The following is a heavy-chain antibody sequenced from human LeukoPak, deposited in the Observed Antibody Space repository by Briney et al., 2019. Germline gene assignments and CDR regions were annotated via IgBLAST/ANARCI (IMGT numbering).Heavy chain of an antibody. D-gene: IGHD6-19*01. CDR2: IYYSGST. Sequence: SETLSLTCTVSGGSIRSSYYYWGWIRQPPGKGLEWIGSIYYSGSTYNNPSLKSRVTISVDTSKNRVSLKLSSVTAADTAVYYCASWAINNSGWTGFDYWGQGTLVTVSS. CDR3: ASWAINNSGWTGFDY. J-gene: IGHJ4*02. V-gene: IGHV4-39*01. CDR1: GGSIRSSYYY.